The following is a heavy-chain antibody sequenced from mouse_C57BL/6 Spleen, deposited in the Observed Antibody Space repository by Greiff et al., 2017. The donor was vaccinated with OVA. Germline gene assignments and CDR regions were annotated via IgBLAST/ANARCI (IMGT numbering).Heavy chain of an antibody. J-gene: IGHJ4*01. CDR2: INPNNGGT. CDR1: GYTFTDYN. Sequence: VQLQQSGPELVKPGASVKIPCKASGYTFTDYNMDWVKQSHGKSLEWIGDINPNNGGTIYNQKFKGKATLTVDKSSSTAYMELRSLTSEDTAVYYCARGPDSSGFYAMDYWGQGTSVTVSS. CDR3: ARGPDSSGFYAMDY. V-gene: IGHV1-18*01. D-gene: IGHD3-2*02.